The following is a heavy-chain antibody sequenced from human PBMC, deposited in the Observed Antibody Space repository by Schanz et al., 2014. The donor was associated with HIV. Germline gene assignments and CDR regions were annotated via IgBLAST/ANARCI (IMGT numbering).Heavy chain of an antibody. CDR1: GFNFGDYT. CDR2: INWNGDNR. Sequence: QVQLVESGGGVVQPGKSLRLSCAASGFNFGDYTLHWVRRAPGKGLEWVSFINWNGDNRNYADSVKGRFTISRDNSKNTLYLQMNSLRAEDTAVYYCAKDLYSSSSVDYWGQGTLVTVSS. CDR3: AKDLYSSSSVDY. V-gene: IGHV3-30*18. J-gene: IGHJ4*02. D-gene: IGHD6-6*01.